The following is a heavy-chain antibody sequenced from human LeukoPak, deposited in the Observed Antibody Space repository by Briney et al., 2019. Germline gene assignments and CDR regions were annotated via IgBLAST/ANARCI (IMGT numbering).Heavy chain of an antibody. Sequence: KPSQTLSLTCTVSGGSISSGDYYWGWLRQPPGKGLEWTGYIYYSGSTNYNPSLNSRVTISVDTSKNQFSLRLSSVTAADTAIYYCARAVSGRFDYWGQGTLVTVSS. D-gene: IGHD6-19*01. V-gene: IGHV4-61*08. CDR1: GGSISSGDYY. CDR3: ARAVSGRFDY. CDR2: IYYSGST. J-gene: IGHJ4*02.